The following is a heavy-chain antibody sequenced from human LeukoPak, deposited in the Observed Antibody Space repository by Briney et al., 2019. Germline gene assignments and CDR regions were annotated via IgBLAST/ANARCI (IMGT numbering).Heavy chain of an antibody. Sequence: GGSLRLSCEASGFTFSSYGMHWVRQAPGKGLEWVAVISYDGSNKYYADSVKGRFTISRDNSKNTLYLQMNSLRAEDTAVYYCAKGVEYYDSSGYFGAYYYYGMDVWGQGTTVTVSS. J-gene: IGHJ6*02. V-gene: IGHV3-30*18. CDR1: GFTFSSYG. CDR3: AKGVEYYDSSGYFGAYYYYGMDV. D-gene: IGHD3-22*01. CDR2: ISYDGSNK.